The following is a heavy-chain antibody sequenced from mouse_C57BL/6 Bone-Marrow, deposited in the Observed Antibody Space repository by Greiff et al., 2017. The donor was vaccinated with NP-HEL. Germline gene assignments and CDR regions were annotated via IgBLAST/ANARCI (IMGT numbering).Heavy chain of an antibody. CDR1: GYTFTSYL. CDR2: IDPNSGGT. D-gene: IGHD1-1*01. Sequence: VQLQQSGAELVKPGASVKLSCKASGYTFTSYLMLWVKQRPGRGLEWIGRIDPNSGGTKYNEKFQSKATLTVDKPSSTAYMQLNSLTSEDSAVYYCARYYYGSSSFDYWGQGTTLTVSS. J-gene: IGHJ2*01. CDR3: ARYYYGSSSFDY. V-gene: IGHV1-72*01.